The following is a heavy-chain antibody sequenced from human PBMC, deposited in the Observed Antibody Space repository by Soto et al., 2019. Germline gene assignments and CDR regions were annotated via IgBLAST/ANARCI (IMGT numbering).Heavy chain of an antibody. Sequence: QVQLVQAGAEVKKPGASVKVSCKASGYTFTAYYIHWVRQAPGQGLEWMGWINPSTGGTKYAQKFQDRVTMTRDTSISTAYMELGRLRSDDTAVFYCARSIANDYSNRQDYWGQGTLVTVSS. J-gene: IGHJ4*02. D-gene: IGHD4-4*01. V-gene: IGHV1-2*02. CDR1: GYTFTAYY. CDR2: INPSTGGT. CDR3: ARSIANDYSNRQDY.